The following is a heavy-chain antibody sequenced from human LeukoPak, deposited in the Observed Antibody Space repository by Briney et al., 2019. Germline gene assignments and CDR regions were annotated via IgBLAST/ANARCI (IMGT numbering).Heavy chain of an antibody. CDR1: GGSISSGGYY. J-gene: IGHJ5*02. CDR2: IYYSGST. CDR3: ARGGPTDGWFDP. V-gene: IGHV4-31*03. Sequence: SQTLSLTCTVSGGSISSGGYYWSWIRQHPGKGLEWIGNIYYSGSTYYNPSLKSRVTISVDTSKNQFSLKLSSVTAADTAVYYCARGGPTDGWFDPWGQGTLVTVSS.